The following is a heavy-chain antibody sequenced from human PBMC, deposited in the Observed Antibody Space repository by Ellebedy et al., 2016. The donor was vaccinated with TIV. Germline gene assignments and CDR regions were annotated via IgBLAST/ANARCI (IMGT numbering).Heavy chain of an antibody. V-gene: IGHV1-69*13. Sequence: SVKVSCKASGGTFSSYGISWVRQAPGQGLEWMGGIIPISGIVNYAQQFQGRVTITADEPTSTAYMELSSLRSEDTAVYYCARDRLTSSWYYGMDVWGQGTTVTVS. D-gene: IGHD6-13*01. J-gene: IGHJ6*02. CDR2: IIPISGIV. CDR3: ARDRLTSSWYYGMDV. CDR1: GGTFSSYG.